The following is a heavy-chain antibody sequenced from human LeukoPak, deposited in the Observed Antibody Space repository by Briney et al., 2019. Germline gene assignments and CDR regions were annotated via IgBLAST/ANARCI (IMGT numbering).Heavy chain of an antibody. D-gene: IGHD6-6*01. CDR2: ISSSGSNI. CDR3: ARDIEYSSSSDGDY. V-gene: IGHV3-48*03. Sequence: GGSLRLSCAASGFTFSSYEMSWVRQAQGKGVEWVSYISSSGSNIYYADSVKGRFTISRDNAKNSLYLQMNSLRAEDTAVYYCARDIEYSSSSDGDYWGQGTLVTVSS. CDR1: GFTFSSYE. J-gene: IGHJ4*02.